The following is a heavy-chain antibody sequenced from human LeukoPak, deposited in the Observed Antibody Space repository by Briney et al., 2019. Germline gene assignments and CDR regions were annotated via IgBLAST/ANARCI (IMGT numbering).Heavy chain of an antibody. V-gene: IGHV4-34*01. CDR1: GGSFSGYY. CDR2: INHSGST. CDR3: ARSRIGNYNPATGRAAFDY. D-gene: IGHD3-10*01. J-gene: IGHJ4*02. Sequence: SETLSLTCAVYGGSFSGYYWSWIRQPPGKGLEWVGEINHSGSTNYNPSLKRRVTISVDTSKTQFSLKLSSVTAADTAVYYCARSRIGNYNPATGRAAFDYWGQAPLVTVPS.